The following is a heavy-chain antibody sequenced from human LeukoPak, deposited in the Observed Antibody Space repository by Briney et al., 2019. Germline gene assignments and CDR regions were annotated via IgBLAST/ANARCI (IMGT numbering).Heavy chain of an antibody. Sequence: SETLSLTCSVSGDSITYVYWSCIRQAARKGLEWIGRVSSSGSTDYNASLKSRVAMSVDTSKNHLSRNMICVPAADTAVYYCARVAGITMIVVFISDAFDIWGQGTMVTVSS. D-gene: IGHD3-22*01. CDR1: GDSITYVY. CDR3: ARVAGITMIVVFISDAFDI. J-gene: IGHJ3*02. CDR2: VSSSGST. V-gene: IGHV4-4*07.